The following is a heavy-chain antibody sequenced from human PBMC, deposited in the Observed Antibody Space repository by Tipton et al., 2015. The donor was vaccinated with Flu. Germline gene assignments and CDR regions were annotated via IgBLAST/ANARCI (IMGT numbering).Heavy chain of an antibody. D-gene: IGHD3-10*01. CDR3: ARLPRTYGSGSYSPSHPSFVY. CDR2: IKQDGSEK. V-gene: IGHV3-7*01. J-gene: IGHJ4*02. Sequence: SLRLSCAASGFTFSSYWMSWVRQAPGKGLERVANIKQDGSEKYYVDSVKGRFTISRDNATNSLYLQMNSLRAEDTAVYYCARLPRTYGSGSYSPSHPSFVYWGQGTLVPVSS. CDR1: GFTFSSYW.